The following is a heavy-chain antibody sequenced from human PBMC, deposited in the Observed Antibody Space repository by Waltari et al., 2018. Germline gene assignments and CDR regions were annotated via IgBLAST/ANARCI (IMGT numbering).Heavy chain of an antibody. V-gene: IGHV3-30-3*01. D-gene: IGHD3-10*01. Sequence: QVQLVESGGGVVQPGRSLRLSCAASGFTFSRYAMHWVRQAPGKGLAWVAVISYDGSNKYYADSVKGRFTISRDNSKNTLYLQMNSLRAEDTAVYYCARDSPALITMVQGVSGAFDIWGQGTMVTVSS. CDR3: ARDSPALITMVQGVSGAFDI. J-gene: IGHJ3*02. CDR1: GFTFSRYA. CDR2: ISYDGSNK.